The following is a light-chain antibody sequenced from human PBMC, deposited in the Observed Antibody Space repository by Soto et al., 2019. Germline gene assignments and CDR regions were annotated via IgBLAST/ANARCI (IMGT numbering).Light chain of an antibody. CDR1: QSVSSSY. V-gene: IGKV3-20*01. Sequence: EMVLTQSPGTLSLSPGERATLSCRASQSVSSSYLAWYQQKPGQAPRLLIYGASSRATGIPDRFSGSGSGTDFTLTISSLEPEDFAVYYCQQYGSSGYTFGQGTKLEIK. J-gene: IGKJ2*01. CDR2: GAS. CDR3: QQYGSSGYT.